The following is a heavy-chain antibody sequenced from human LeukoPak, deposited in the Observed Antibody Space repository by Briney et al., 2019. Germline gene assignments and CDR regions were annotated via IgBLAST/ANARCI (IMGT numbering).Heavy chain of an antibody. D-gene: IGHD2-2*01. V-gene: IGHV3-23*01. CDR2: ISGSGGDT. CDR3: AKGRGSSTSCYEY. CDR1: GFTFSIYA. Sequence: GGSLRLSCAASGFTFSIYAMNWVRQAPGKGLEWVSVISGSGGDTYYADSVKGRFIISRDNSKNTLYLQMNSLRPEDTAVYYCAKGRGSSTSCYEYWGQGTLVTVSS. J-gene: IGHJ4*02.